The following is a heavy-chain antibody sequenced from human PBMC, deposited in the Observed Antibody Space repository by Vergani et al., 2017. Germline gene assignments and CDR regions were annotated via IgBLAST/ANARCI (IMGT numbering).Heavy chain of an antibody. CDR2: IYYSGST. V-gene: IGHV4-31*03. CDR1: GGSLSSGGYY. Sequence: QVQLHESGPGLVKPSQTLSLTCTVSGGSLSSGGYYWSWIRQHPGKGLEWIGYIYYSGSTYYNPSLKSRVTISVDTSKNQFSLKLSSVTAADTAVYDCARDKGSGSYDNGGLSYYYYYMDVWGKGTTVTVSS. CDR3: ARDKGSGSYDNGGLSYYYYYMDV. J-gene: IGHJ6*03. D-gene: IGHD3-10*01.